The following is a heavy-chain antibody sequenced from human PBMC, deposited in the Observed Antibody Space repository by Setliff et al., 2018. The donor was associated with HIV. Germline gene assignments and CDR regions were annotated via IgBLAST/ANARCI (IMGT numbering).Heavy chain of an antibody. CDR2: ISGSGGDT. V-gene: IGHV3-23*01. J-gene: IGHJ4*02. CDR3: AKKTAAYTSGSWLHY. CDR1: GFTFSSYA. Sequence: GESLKISCASSGFTFSSYAITWVRQAPGKGLECVAVISGSGGDTYYADSVKGRFVISREKSKSTLYLQMNSLRAEDTAVYYCAKKTAAYTSGSWLHYWGQGTLVTVSS. D-gene: IGHD3-10*01.